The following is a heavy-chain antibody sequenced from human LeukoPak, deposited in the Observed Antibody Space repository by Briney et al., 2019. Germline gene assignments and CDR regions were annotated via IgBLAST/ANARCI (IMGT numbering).Heavy chain of an antibody. D-gene: IGHD3-10*01. CDR3: ARGPLSMVRGVIIGLNWFDP. V-gene: IGHV1-8*03. CDR1: GYTFTGYY. Sequence: GASAKVSCKASGYTFTGYYMHWVRQAPGQGLEWMGWMNPNSGNTGYAQKFQGRVTITRNTSISTAYMELSSLRSEDTAVYYCARGPLSMVRGVIIGLNWFDPWGQGTLVTVSS. J-gene: IGHJ5*02. CDR2: MNPNSGNT.